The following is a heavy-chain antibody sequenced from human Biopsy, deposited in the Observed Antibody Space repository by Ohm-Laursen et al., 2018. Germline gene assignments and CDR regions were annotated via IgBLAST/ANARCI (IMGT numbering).Heavy chain of an antibody. CDR3: ARGAGRYYVYGAFDI. CDR2: IYTSGSP. V-gene: IGHV4-4*07. J-gene: IGHJ3*02. CDR1: GDSINNYY. Sequence: GTLSLTCTVSGDSINNYYWSWIRQPAGKGLEWIGRIYTSGSPNYNLSLESRVTMSVDTSKNQFSLNLRSVTAADTAVYYCARGAGRYYVYGAFDIWGQGTVVTVSS. D-gene: IGHD1-26*01.